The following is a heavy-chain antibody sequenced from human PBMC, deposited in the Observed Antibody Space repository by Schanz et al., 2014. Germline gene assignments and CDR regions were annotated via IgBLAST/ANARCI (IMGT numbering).Heavy chain of an antibody. Sequence: VQLVESGGGLVQPGGSLRLSCVASGVTFSDYYMSWIRQAPGKGLEWVSYISNSGTTIYYADSVKGRFTISRDNAKNSLYLQMNSLRVEDTAVYYCARDLISSGWYGWGQGTLVTVSS. CDR2: ISNSGTTI. CDR3: ARDLISSGWYG. J-gene: IGHJ4*02. D-gene: IGHD6-19*01. V-gene: IGHV3-11*01. CDR1: GVTFSDYY.